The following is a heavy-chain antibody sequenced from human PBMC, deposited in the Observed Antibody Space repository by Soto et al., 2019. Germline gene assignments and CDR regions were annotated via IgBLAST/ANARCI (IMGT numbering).Heavy chain of an antibody. D-gene: IGHD2-2*01. V-gene: IGHV3-23*01. CDR1: GFTFSNYA. J-gene: IGHJ4*02. CDR3: AKAFCTGTSCYLLHY. Sequence: GGSLRLSCAASGFTFSNYAMNWVRQAPGKGLEWVSGISSSGGRTYYADSVKGRFTISRDNSKNTLYLQMNSLRGEDTALYYCAKAFCTGTSCYLLHYWGQGTLVTVSS. CDR2: ISSSGGRT.